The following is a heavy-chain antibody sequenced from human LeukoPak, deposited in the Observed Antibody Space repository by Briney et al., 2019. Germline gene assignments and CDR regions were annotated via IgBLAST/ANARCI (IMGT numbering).Heavy chain of an antibody. V-gene: IGHV4-4*07. CDR3: ARETSIAAAGWISDY. D-gene: IGHD6-13*01. J-gene: IGHJ4*02. CDR2: ISTSGIT. CDR1: GGSINSNY. Sequence: SETLSLTCTVSGGSINSNYWTWIRQPAGKGLEWIGRISTSGITNYSPSLKSRVTISLDKSKNQFSLILASVTAADTALYYCARETSIAAAGWISDYWGQGTLVTVSS.